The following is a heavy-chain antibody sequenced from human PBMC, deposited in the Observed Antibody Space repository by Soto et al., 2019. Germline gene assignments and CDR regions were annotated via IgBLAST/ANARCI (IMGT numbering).Heavy chain of an antibody. V-gene: IGHV4-39*01. D-gene: IGHD2-2*01. CDR3: ARHLVVPAAMQYYYYYYGMDV. Sequence: QLQLQESGPGLVKPSETLSLTCTVSGGSISSSSYYWGWIRQPPGKGLEWIGSIYYSGSTYYNPSLKSRVTISVDTSKNQFSLKLSSVTAADTAVYYCARHLVVPAAMQYYYYYYGMDVWGQGTTVTVSS. CDR1: GGSISSSSYY. J-gene: IGHJ6*02. CDR2: IYYSGST.